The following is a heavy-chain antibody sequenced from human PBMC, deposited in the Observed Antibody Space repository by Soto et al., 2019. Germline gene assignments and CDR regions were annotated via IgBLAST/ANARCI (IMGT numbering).Heavy chain of an antibody. CDR3: ARGRRYGAVGATADY. J-gene: IGHJ1*01. V-gene: IGHV3-21*06. Sequence: EVQLVESGGGLVKPGGSLRLSCAASRFNFSDNSMMWVRQAPGGGLEWVSSISSSSDFIRYAGSVKGRFTNSKDNARNEVYLQLSSLSAEDTALYYSARGRRYGAVGATADYWGQGTLVTVSS. D-gene: IGHD1-26*01. CDR2: ISSSSDFI. CDR1: RFNFSDNS.